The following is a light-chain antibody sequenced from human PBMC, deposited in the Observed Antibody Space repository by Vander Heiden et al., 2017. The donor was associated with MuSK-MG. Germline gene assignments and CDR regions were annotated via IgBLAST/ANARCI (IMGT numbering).Light chain of an antibody. J-gene: IGKJ2*01. V-gene: IGKV1-5*03. CDR3: QQYNSYPVT. Sequence: DIQRPQSPSTLSASVGDRVTITCRASQSISSWLAWYQQKPGKAPKLLIYKASSLESGVPSRFSGSGSGTEFTLTISSLQPDDFATYYCQQYNSYPVTFGQGTKLEIK. CDR2: KAS. CDR1: QSISSW.